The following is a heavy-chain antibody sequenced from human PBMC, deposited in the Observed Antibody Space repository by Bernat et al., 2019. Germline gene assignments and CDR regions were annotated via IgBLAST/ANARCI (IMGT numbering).Heavy chain of an antibody. Sequence: EVQLVESGGGLVKPGGSLRLSCAASGFTFSSYSMNWVRQAPGKGLEWVSSVSSSSSYIYYADSVKGRFTISRDNAKNSLYLQMNSLRAEDTAVYYCARGPGGWGFDYWGQGTLVTVSS. CDR3: ARGPGGWGFDY. J-gene: IGHJ4*02. CDR2: VSSSSSYI. CDR1: GFTFSSYS. D-gene: IGHD6-19*01. V-gene: IGHV3-21*01.